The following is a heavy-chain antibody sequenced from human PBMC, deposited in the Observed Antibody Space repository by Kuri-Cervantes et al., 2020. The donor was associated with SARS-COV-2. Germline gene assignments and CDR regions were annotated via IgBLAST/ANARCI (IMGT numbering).Heavy chain of an antibody. CDR3: ARGGLLSHWFDP. D-gene: IGHD2-21*01. Sequence: SVKVSCKASGGTFSSYAVSWLRQAPGQGLVWMGGIIPIVGTPNYAPKFQGRVTMTRSTSISTAYMELSSLTSEDTAVYYCARGGLLSHWFDPWGQGTLVTVSS. V-gene: IGHV1-69*05. CDR1: GGTFSSYA. J-gene: IGHJ5*02. CDR2: IIPIVGTP.